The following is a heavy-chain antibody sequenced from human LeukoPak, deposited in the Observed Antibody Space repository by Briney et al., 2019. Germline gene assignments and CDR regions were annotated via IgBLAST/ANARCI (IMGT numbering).Heavy chain of an antibody. CDR3: ASLSGTYCSGGSCYSGSGY. V-gene: IGHV3-23*01. Sequence: GGSLRLSCAASGFTFSSYTMSWVRQAPGKGLEWVSVIGGSGGSTSYADSVKGRFTISRDNSKNTLYLQMNSLRAEDTAVYYCASLSGTYCSGGSCYSGSGYWGQGALVTVSS. J-gene: IGHJ4*02. CDR1: GFTFSSYT. CDR2: IGGSGGST. D-gene: IGHD2-15*01.